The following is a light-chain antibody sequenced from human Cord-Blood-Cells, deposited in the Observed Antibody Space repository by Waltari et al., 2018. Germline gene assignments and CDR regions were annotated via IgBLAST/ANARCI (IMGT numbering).Light chain of an antibody. CDR3: QQYYNYPLT. CDR2: AAS. Sequence: IRKTQSPPSLSAPTGDRVTITCRASQGISSYLAWYQQKPGKAPKLLIYAASTLQSGVPSRFSGSGSGTDFTLTISCLQSEDFATYYCQQYYNYPLTFGGGTRVEIK. V-gene: IGKV1-8*01. CDR1: QGISSY. J-gene: IGKJ4*01.